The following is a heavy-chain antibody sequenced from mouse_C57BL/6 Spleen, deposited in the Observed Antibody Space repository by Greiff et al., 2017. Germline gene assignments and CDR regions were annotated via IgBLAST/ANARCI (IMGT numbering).Heavy chain of an antibody. V-gene: IGHV1-64*01. J-gene: IGHJ4*01. CDR3: ARVGYYGRGAMDY. D-gene: IGHD1-1*01. Sequence: VQLQQPGAELVKPGASVKLSCKASGYTFTSYWMHWVKQRPGQGLEWIGMIHPNSGSTNYNEKFKSKATLTVDKSSSTAYMQLSSLTSEDSAVYYCARVGYYGRGAMDYWGQGTSVTVSS. CDR1: GYTFTSYW. CDR2: IHPNSGST.